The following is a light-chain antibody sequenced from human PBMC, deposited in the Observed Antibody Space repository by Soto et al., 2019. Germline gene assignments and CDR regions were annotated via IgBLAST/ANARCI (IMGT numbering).Light chain of an antibody. CDR1: SSDVGGYNY. J-gene: IGLJ1*01. V-gene: IGLV2-8*01. CDR3: ASYAGSNKV. CDR2: EVT. Sequence: SALTQPPSASGSPGQSVTISCTGTSSDVGGYNYVSWYQQHPGKAPKLMIYEVTKRPSGVPDRFSGSKSGNTASLTVSGLLPEDEADYYCASYAGSNKVFGTGTRSPS.